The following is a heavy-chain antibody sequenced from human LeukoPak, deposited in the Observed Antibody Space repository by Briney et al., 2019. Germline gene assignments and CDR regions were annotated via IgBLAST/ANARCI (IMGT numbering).Heavy chain of an antibody. V-gene: IGHV3-23*01. CDR2: VSSSDSSS. D-gene: IGHD2-15*01. CDR1: GFTFSSYA. Sequence: GGSLRLSCSASGFTFSSYAMTWVRQAPGKGLEWVSTVSSSDSSSYYADSVKGRFTISRDNSKNTLYLQMNSLRAENTAVYYCAKGRGYCSGGSCYSDYWGQGTLVTVSS. J-gene: IGHJ4*02. CDR3: AKGRGYCSGGSCYSDY.